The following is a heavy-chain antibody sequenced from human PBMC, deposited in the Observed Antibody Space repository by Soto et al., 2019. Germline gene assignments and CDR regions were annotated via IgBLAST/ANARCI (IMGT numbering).Heavy chain of an antibody. CDR3: ARGDYYGSGSYSPLASY. Sequence: GASVKVSCKASGYTFTSYAMHWVRQAPGQRLEWMGWINAGNGNTKYSQKFQGRVTITRDTSASTAYMELSSLRSEDTAVYYCARGDYYGSGSYSPLASYWGQGTLVTVSS. J-gene: IGHJ4*02. CDR2: INAGNGNT. CDR1: GYTFTSYA. D-gene: IGHD3-10*01. V-gene: IGHV1-3*01.